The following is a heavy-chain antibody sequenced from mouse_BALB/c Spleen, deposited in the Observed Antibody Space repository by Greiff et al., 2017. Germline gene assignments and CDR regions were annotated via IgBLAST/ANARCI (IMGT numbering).Heavy chain of an antibody. CDR2: ISSGGST. CDR1: GFTFSSYA. Sequence: EVQRVESGGGLVKPGGSLKLSCAASGFTFSSYAMSWVRQTPEKRLEWVASISSGGSTNYPDSVMGRFTIFRDNASYILYLRMSSLRSEDTAMYYCAGERDYGSYFDYWGESATLTVSS. V-gene: IGHV5-6-5*01. J-gene: IGHJ2*01. CDR3: AGERDYGSYFDY. D-gene: IGHD1-1*01.